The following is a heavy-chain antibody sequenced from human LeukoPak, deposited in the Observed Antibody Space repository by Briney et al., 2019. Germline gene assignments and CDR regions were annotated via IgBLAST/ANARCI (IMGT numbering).Heavy chain of an antibody. Sequence: PGGSLRLSCAASGFTFSSFEMNWVRQAPGKGLEWVSYISGSGGTMYYAGSVKGRSTISRDNAKNSLYLQLKSLRAEDTAVYYCARETAGGTLDYWGQGALVTVSS. CDR2: ISGSGGTM. CDR1: GFTFSSFE. V-gene: IGHV3-48*03. D-gene: IGHD3-16*01. J-gene: IGHJ4*02. CDR3: ARETAGGTLDY.